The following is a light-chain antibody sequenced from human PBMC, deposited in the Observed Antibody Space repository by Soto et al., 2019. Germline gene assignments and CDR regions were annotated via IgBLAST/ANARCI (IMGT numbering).Light chain of an antibody. CDR2: WAS. J-gene: IGKJ5*01. Sequence: TQSPYSRSASVGDRVALTGLESQGIKNELGWYQQKPGKAPKLLIYWASTREFGVPDRFSGSGSGTDFTLTVSSLEPEDFAVYYCQERSNWPPITFGQGTRLEIK. CDR3: QERSNWPPIT. CDR1: QGIKNE. V-gene: IGKV1-17*01.